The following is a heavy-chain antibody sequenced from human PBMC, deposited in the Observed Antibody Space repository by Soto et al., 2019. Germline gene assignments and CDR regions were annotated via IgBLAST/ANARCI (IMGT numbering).Heavy chain of an antibody. CDR1: GYSFTSYW. CDR3: ASQWYSSSRPPDYYGMDV. V-gene: IGHV5-51*01. J-gene: IGHJ6*02. CDR2: IYPGDSDT. Sequence: GESLKISCKGSGYSFTSYWIGWVRQMPGKGLEWMGIIYPGDSDTRYSPSFQGQVTISADKSISTAYLQWSSLKASDTAMYYCASQWYSSSRPPDYYGMDVWGQGTTVTVSS. D-gene: IGHD6-13*01.